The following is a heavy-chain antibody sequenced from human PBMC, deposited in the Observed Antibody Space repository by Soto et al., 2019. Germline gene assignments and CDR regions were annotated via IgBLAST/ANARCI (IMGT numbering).Heavy chain of an antibody. CDR1: GFTFDDYA. J-gene: IGHJ6*02. Sequence: EVQLVESGGVVVQPGGSLRLSCAASGFTFDDYAMHWVRQAPGKGLEWVSLISWDGGSTYYADSVKGRFTISRDNSKNSLYLQMNSLRAEDTALYYCAKGAGAVAHWSRMDVWGQGTTVTVSS. CDR3: AKGAGAVAHWSRMDV. V-gene: IGHV3-43D*04. CDR2: ISWDGGST. D-gene: IGHD6-19*01.